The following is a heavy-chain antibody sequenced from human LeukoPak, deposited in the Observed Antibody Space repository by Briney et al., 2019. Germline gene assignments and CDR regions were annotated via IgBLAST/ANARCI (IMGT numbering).Heavy chain of an antibody. J-gene: IGHJ4*02. Sequence: GGSLRLSCTASGFTFNSYGMHWVRQAPGKGPEWVSTISATGGSTYYADSVKGRLTISRDNSKNTLYLQMNSLRAEDTAVYFCAKDSGTYYKAFDYWGQGTLVTVSS. CDR2: ISATGGST. CDR1: GFTFNSYG. V-gene: IGHV3-23*01. CDR3: AKDSGTYYKAFDY. D-gene: IGHD1-26*01.